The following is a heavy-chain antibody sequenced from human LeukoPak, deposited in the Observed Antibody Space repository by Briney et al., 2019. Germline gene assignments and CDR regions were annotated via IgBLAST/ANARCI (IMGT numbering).Heavy chain of an antibody. CDR2: ISAYNGNT. J-gene: IGHJ6*02. CDR1: GYTFTSYG. V-gene: IGHV1-18*01. Sequence: GASVKVSCKASGYTFTSYGISWVRQAPGQGLEWMGWISAYNGNTNYAQKLQGRVTMTTDTSTSTAYMELRSPRSDDTAVYYCARASSSLYYYYGMDVWGQGTTVTVSS. CDR3: ARASSSLYYYYGMDV. D-gene: IGHD6-6*01.